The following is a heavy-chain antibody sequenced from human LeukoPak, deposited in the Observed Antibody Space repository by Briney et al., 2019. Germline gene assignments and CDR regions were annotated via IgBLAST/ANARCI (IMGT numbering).Heavy chain of an antibody. Sequence: SETLSLTCTVSGGSISSYYWSWIRQPPGKGLEWIGCIYYSGSTNYNPSLKSRVTISVDTSKNQFSLKLSSVTAADTAVYYCARVPVWFGGLYYYYYGMDVWGQGTTVTVS. J-gene: IGHJ6*02. CDR2: IYYSGST. D-gene: IGHD3-10*01. CDR3: ARVPVWFGGLYYYYYGMDV. CDR1: GGSISSYY. V-gene: IGHV4-59*01.